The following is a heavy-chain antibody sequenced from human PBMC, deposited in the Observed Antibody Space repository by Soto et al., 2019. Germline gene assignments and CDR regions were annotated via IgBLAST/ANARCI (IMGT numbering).Heavy chain of an antibody. Sequence: EVQLVEPGGGLVQPGGSLRLSCAASGFSVGDNYMKWVRQAPGKGLEWVSLIYSGGSTFYADSVKGRFTISRDNSKNTLFLQMNNLRVDDTAVYYCARDRGYRWGQGTMVTVSA. CDR2: IYSGGST. CDR1: GFSVGDNY. D-gene: IGHD5-12*01. V-gene: IGHV3-66*01. J-gene: IGHJ3*01. CDR3: ARDRGYR.